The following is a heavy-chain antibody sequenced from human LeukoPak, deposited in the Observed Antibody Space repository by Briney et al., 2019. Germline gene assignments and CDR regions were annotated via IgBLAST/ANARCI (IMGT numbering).Heavy chain of an antibody. CDR3: VRELTVTTREYYFDL. D-gene: IGHD1-20*01. CDR1: GFSFSDSG. V-gene: IGHV3-21*01. Sequence: GGSLRLSCAASGFSFSDSGMGWVRQAPGRGLEWVSSVSASSAFIRYADSVKGRFTISRDNAKNSLYLRMSSLRAEDTALYFCVRELTVTTREYYFDLWGQGTLVSVSS. CDR2: VSASSAFI. J-gene: IGHJ4*02.